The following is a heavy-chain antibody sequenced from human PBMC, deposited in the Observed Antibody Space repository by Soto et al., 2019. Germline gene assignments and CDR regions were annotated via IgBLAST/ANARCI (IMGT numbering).Heavy chain of an antibody. J-gene: IGHJ5*02. CDR2: ISYDGRSE. Sequence: LRLSCAASGFTFSSHAMHWVRQAPGKGLEWLALISYDGRSEYYADSVKGRFTISRDNSKNTLYLQMNSVRAEDTAVYYCARVFITLIALNWLDPWGQGTLVTVSS. CDR3: ARVFITLIALNWLDP. CDR1: GFTFSSHA. V-gene: IGHV3-30*04. D-gene: IGHD3-22*01.